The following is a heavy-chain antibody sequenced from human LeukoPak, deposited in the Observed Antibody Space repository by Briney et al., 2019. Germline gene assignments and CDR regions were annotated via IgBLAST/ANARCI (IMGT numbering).Heavy chain of an antibody. V-gene: IGHV3-74*01. Sequence: PGGSLRLSCAASGFTFSSYSMNWVRQTPGKGLVWVSRIDRDGNITSYADSVKGRFTISRDNAKNTLYLQMNSLRAEDTAVYYCARISYDSSGYYDYWGQGTLVTVSS. CDR3: ARISYDSSGYYDY. J-gene: IGHJ4*02. D-gene: IGHD3-22*01. CDR1: GFTFSSYS. CDR2: IDRDGNIT.